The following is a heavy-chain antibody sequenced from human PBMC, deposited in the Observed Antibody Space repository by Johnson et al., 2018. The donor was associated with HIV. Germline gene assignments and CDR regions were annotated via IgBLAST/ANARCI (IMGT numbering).Heavy chain of an antibody. J-gene: IGHJ3*02. CDR3: ARAYSSSWYRDDAFDI. CDR1: GFTFSSYW. D-gene: IGHD6-13*01. Sequence: VQLVESGGGLVKPGGSLRLSCAASGFTFSSYWMSWVRQAPGKGLEWVANIKQDGSEKYYVDSVKGRFTISRDNAKNSLYLQLTSLRAEDTAVYYCARAYSSSWYRDDAFDIWGQGTMVTVSS. CDR2: IKQDGSEK. V-gene: IGHV3-7*04.